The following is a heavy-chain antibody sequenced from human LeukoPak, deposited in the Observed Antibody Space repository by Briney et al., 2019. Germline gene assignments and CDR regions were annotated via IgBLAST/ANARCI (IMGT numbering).Heavy chain of an antibody. J-gene: IGHJ6*02. CDR3: ARVNAAAGRYYYYYYGMDV. Sequence: VASVKVSCKASGGTFSSYAISWVRQAPGQGLEWMGRIIPILGIANYAQKLQGRVTMTTDTSTSTAYMELRSLRSDDTAVYYCARVNAAAGRYYYYYYGMDVWGQGTTVTVSS. CDR2: IIPILGIA. CDR1: GGTFSSYA. D-gene: IGHD6-13*01. V-gene: IGHV1-69*04.